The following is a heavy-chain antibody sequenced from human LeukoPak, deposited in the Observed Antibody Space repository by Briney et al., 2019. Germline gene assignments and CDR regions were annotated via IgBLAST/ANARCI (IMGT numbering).Heavy chain of an antibody. Sequence: GGSLRLSCAASGFTFSSYSMNWVRQAPGKGLEWVSYISSSSSYIYYADSVKGRFTISRDNAKNSLYLQMNSLRAEDTAVYYCARDQATAMVFRPAPQGPADYWGQGTLVTVSS. CDR1: GFTFSSYS. J-gene: IGHJ4*02. CDR2: ISSSSSYI. D-gene: IGHD5-18*01. CDR3: ARDQATAMVFRPAPQGPADY. V-gene: IGHV3-21*01.